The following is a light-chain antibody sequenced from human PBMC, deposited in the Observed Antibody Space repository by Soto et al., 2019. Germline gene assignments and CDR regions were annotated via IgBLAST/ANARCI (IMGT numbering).Light chain of an antibody. Sequence: EIVLTQSPATLSLSPGERATLSCRASQSGSSNYLAWYQQKPGQAPRLLMYGASSRATGIPDRFRGSGSGTDFTLTISSLEPEDSAVYYCQDSSTSPWPFGQGTKVEIK. CDR1: QSGSSNY. J-gene: IGKJ1*01. V-gene: IGKV3-20*01. CDR2: GAS. CDR3: QDSSTSPWP.